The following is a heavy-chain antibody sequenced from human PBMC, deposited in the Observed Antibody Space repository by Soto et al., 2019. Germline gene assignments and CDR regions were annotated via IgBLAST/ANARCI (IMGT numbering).Heavy chain of an antibody. CDR2: VSYTGNT. CDR1: GGSIGSGGYW. V-gene: IGHV4-31*03. CDR3: ARGTLV. J-gene: IGHJ4*02. Sequence: QVQLQESGPGLMQPSQTLSLTCTVSGGSIGSGGYWWSWIRQHPGRGLEWIGFVSYTGNTQYNPSLKSRVNISVDTSTKQFSLKLSSGPAADTAVYYCARGTLVWGQGTLVTVSS. D-gene: IGHD2-2*01.